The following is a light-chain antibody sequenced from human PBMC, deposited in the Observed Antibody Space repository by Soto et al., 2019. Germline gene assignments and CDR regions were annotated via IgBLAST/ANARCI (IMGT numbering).Light chain of an antibody. Sequence: EIVLTQSPGTLSLSPGERATLSCRASQSVSSSYLARYQQKPGQAPRLLIYGASSRATGIPDRFSGSGSGTDFTLTISRLEPEDFAVYYCQQYGSSTELTFGGGTKVEIK. CDR1: QSVSSSY. CDR2: GAS. V-gene: IGKV3-20*01. J-gene: IGKJ4*01. CDR3: QQYGSSTELT.